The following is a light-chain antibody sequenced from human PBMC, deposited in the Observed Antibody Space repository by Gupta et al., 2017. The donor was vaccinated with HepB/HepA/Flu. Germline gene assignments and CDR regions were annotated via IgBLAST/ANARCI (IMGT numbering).Light chain of an antibody. Sequence: EIVLTQYPGTLSLSPGERGTLSCRASQSVSSSYLAWYQQKPGQAPRLLISGTSSRATGIPDRFSGSGSGTDFTLTISRLEPEDFAVYYCQQYGTSPRTFGQGTKVEIK. J-gene: IGKJ1*01. CDR3: QQYGTSPRT. CDR2: GTS. V-gene: IGKV3-20*01. CDR1: QSVSSSY.